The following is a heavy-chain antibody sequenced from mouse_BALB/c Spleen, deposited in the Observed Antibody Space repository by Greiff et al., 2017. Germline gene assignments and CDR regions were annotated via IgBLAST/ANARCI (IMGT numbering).Heavy chain of an antibody. CDR1: GFAFSSYD. J-gene: IGHJ1*01. Sequence: EVKLVESGGGLVKPGGSLKLSCAASGFAFSSYDMSWVRQTPEQRLEWVAYISSGGGSTYYPDTVKGRVTISRDNAKNTLYLQMSSLKSEDTAMYYCARHRYGNYWCFDDWGEGTTVTVSS. V-gene: IGHV5-12-1*01. CDR3: ARHRYGNYWCFDD. D-gene: IGHD2-10*02. CDR2: ISSGGGST.